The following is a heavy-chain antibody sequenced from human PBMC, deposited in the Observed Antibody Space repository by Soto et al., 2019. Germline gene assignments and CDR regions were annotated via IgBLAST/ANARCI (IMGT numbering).Heavy chain of an antibody. Sequence: ASVKVSCKASGYTFTSYAMHWVRQAPGQRLEWMGWINAGNGNTKYSQKFQGRVTITRDTSASTAYMELSSLRSEDTAVYYCARDREDIVVVPAASWGGIGWFDPWGQGTLVTVSS. J-gene: IGHJ5*02. D-gene: IGHD2-2*01. CDR1: GYTFTSYA. V-gene: IGHV1-3*01. CDR3: ARDREDIVVVPAASWGGIGWFDP. CDR2: INAGNGNT.